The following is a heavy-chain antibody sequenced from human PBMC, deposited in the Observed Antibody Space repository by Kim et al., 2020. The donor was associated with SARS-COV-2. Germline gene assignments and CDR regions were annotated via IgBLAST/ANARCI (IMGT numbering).Heavy chain of an antibody. V-gene: IGHV5-51*01. CDR1: GYSFTSYW. D-gene: IGHD1-26*01. CDR3: ARQWEQYYDY. Sequence: GESLKISCKGSGYSFTSYWIGWVRQMPGKGLEWMGHIHPGDSETRYSPSFQGQVTVSADKSISTVYLQWSSLKASDTAIYHCARQWEQYYDYWGQGSLVTVSS. CDR2: IHPGDSET. J-gene: IGHJ4*02.